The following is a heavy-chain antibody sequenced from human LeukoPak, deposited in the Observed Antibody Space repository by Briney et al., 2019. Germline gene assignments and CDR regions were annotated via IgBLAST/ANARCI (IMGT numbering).Heavy chain of an antibody. Sequence: ASVKVSCKASGYTFTGYYMHWVRQAPGQGLEWMGWINTNSGGTNYAQKFQGRVTMTRETSISTANMALSRLRSDDTAVYYCARGYFSVVVVAATRSFTDYWGHGALVTVSS. J-gene: IGHJ4*01. D-gene: IGHD2-15*01. CDR1: GYTFTGYY. V-gene: IGHV1-2*02. CDR2: INTNSGGT. CDR3: ARGYFSVVVVAATRSFTDY.